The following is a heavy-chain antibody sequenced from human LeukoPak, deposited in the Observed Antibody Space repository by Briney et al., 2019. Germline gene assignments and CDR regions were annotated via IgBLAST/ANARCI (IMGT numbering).Heavy chain of an antibody. Sequence: GGSPRLSCAASGFIFGGYWMSWVRLGPGKGLEWVARIQPDGGVGRYVDSVKGRFTISRDNVKISVSLQMNSLRAEDTAVYYCARLFGGVTTFDYWGQGARSPSPQ. V-gene: IGHV3-7*01. CDR1: GFIFGGYW. CDR3: ARLFGGVTTFDY. CDR2: IQPDGGVG. J-gene: IGHJ4*02. D-gene: IGHD3-10*01.